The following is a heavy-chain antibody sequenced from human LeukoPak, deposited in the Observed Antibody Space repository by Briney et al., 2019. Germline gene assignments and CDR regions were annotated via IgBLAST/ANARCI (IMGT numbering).Heavy chain of an antibody. CDR1: GYTFTRYG. CDR2: ISAYNGNT. CDR3: ARDVYSSSWYTGYYYYYMDV. V-gene: IGHV1-18*01. D-gene: IGHD6-13*01. Sequence: AAVKVSCKASGYTFTRYGISWVRQAPGQGLEGMGWISAYNGNTNYAQKLQGRVTMTTDTSTSTAYMELRSLRSDDTAVYYCARDVYSSSWYTGYYYYYMDVWGKGTTVTVSS. J-gene: IGHJ6*03.